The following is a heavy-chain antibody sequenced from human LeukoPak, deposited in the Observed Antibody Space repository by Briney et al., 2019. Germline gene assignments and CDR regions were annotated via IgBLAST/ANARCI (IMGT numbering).Heavy chain of an antibody. CDR1: GFTFSSYA. CDR2: ISGSGGST. V-gene: IGHV3-23*01. CDR3: AKGTYYYDSSGLDY. Sequence: PGGSLRLSCAASGFTFSSYAMSWVRQAPGKGMEWDSAISGSGGSTYYADSVKGRFTISRDNYKNTLYPQMNSLRAEDTAVYYCAKGTYYYDSSGLDYWGQGTLVTVSS. J-gene: IGHJ4*02. D-gene: IGHD3-22*01.